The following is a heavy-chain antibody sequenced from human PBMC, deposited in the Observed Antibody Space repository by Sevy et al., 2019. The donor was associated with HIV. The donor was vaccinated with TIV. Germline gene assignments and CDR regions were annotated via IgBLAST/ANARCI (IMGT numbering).Heavy chain of an antibody. J-gene: IGHJ2*01. CDR1: GDSVSSNSAA. Sequence: SQTLSLTCAISGDSVSSNSAAWTWIRQSPSRGLEWLGRTYYRSKWYSDYADSVKRRLTITPDTSKNQITLQLHSVTPEETAVYYCVSYRSGYYWYFDLWGRGTLVTVSS. CDR3: VSYRSGYYWYFDL. V-gene: IGHV6-1*01. D-gene: IGHD6-19*01. CDR2: TYYRSKWYS.